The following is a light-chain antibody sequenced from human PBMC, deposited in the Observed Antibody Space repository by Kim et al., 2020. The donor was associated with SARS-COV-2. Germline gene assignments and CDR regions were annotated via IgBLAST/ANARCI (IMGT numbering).Light chain of an antibody. J-gene: IGLJ2*01. CDR1: NLGNKY. CDR2: RDD. V-gene: IGLV3-1*01. Sequence: PGQTATLTCAGDNLGNKYACWYQQKPGLSPVLVIYRDDRRPPGIPERFSGSNSGNTATLTISGTQAMDEADYYCQAWDSSTESVVFGGGTQLTVL. CDR3: QAWDSSTESVV.